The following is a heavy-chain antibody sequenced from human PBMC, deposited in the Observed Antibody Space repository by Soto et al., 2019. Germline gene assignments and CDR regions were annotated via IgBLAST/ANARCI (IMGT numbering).Heavy chain of an antibody. Sequence: PGGSLRLSCATSGFNFSLYAMHWVRQAPGKGLEWVAVISYDGRKTYYGDSVKGRFTISRDSSEKTLYLQMNSLRPEDTAVYYCAKALGELSPESYDYWGQGTLVTVSS. V-gene: IGHV3-30*04. CDR3: AKALGELSPESYDY. J-gene: IGHJ4*02. CDR1: GFNFSLYA. CDR2: ISYDGRKT. D-gene: IGHD3-16*02.